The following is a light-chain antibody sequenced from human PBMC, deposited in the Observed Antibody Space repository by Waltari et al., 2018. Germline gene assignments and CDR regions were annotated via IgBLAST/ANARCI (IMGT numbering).Light chain of an antibody. CDR2: DND. V-gene: IGLV1-51*01. CDR3: ETWDTSLSAWV. CDR1: SSNIGNRY. J-gene: IGLJ3*02. Sequence: LSCAGSSSNIGNRYVSWYQQFPGTAHKLLIYDNDKRPSGIPDRFSASKSGTSATLDITGLQTGDEANYYCETWDTSLSAWVFGGGTKLTVL.